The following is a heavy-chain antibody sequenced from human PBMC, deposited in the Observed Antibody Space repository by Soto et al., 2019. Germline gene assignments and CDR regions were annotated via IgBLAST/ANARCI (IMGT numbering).Heavy chain of an antibody. CDR2: ILYDGSNR. CDR3: ARGALRSTDDLTEY. D-gene: IGHD5-12*01. V-gene: IGHV3-30-3*01. Sequence: GGSLRLSCPASGFSFSSYTMHWVRQAPGKGLDLVAVILYDGSNRYYSASVKSRFSISRENSKNTLYLQMYSLRAEDKAVYHCARGALRSTDDLTEYSVQATLVTVPS. CDR1: GFSFSSYT. J-gene: IGHJ4*02.